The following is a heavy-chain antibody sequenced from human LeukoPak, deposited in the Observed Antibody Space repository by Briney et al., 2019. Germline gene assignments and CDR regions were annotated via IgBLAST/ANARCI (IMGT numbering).Heavy chain of an antibody. CDR2: INPSGGST. V-gene: IGHV1-46*01. D-gene: IGHD1-14*01. Sequence: GASVKVSCKASGYTFTSYYMRWVRQAPGQGLEWMGIINPSGGSTSYAQKFQGRVTMTRDTSTSTVYMELSSLRSEDTAVYYCAASLLGTKAFDYWGQGTLVTVSS. CDR1: GYTFTSYY. J-gene: IGHJ4*02. CDR3: AASLLGTKAFDY.